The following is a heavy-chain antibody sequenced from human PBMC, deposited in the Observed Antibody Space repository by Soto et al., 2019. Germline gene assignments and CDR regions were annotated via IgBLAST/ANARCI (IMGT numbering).Heavy chain of an antibody. V-gene: IGHV4-30-4*01. CDR3: ARGRDTYYDILTRERGAFDI. D-gene: IGHD3-9*01. J-gene: IGHJ3*02. Sequence: LSLTCTVSGGSISSGDYYWSWIRQPPGKGLEWIGYIYYSGSTYYNPSLKSRVTISVDTSKNQFSLKLSSVTAADTAVYYCARGRDTYYDILTRERGAFDIWGQGTMVTVSS. CDR2: IYYSGST. CDR1: GGSISSGDYY.